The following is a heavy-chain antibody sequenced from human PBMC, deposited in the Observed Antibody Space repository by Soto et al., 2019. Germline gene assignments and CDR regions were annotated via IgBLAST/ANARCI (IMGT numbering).Heavy chain of an antibody. V-gene: IGHV4-59*01. CDR3: ARGEYSVTTYAY. CDR1: GGSIGSYY. CDR2: IYYSGST. J-gene: IGHJ4*02. D-gene: IGHD4-17*01. Sequence: SETLSLTCTVSGGSIGSYYWNWIRQPPGKGLEWIGYIYYSGSTHYNPSLKSRATMSVDTSKNQFSLKLSSVTAADTAVYYCARGEYSVTTYAYWGQGTLVTVSS.